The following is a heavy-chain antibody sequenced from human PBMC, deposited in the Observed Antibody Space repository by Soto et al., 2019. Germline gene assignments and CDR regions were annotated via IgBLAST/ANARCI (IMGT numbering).Heavy chain of an antibody. V-gene: IGHV3-66*01. Sequence: HPGGSLRLSCAASGFTVSSDYMSWVRQAPGKGLEWVSVIYSGGSTYYADSVKGRFTISRDNSKNTLYLQMNSLRAEDTAVYYCARDEAGSYLFDYWGQGTLVTVSS. CDR2: IYSGGST. CDR3: ARDEAGSYLFDY. D-gene: IGHD1-26*01. J-gene: IGHJ4*02. CDR1: GFTVSSDY.